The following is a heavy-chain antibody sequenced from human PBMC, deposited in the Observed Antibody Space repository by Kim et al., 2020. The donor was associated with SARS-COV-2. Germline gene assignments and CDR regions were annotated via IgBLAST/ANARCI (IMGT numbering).Heavy chain of an antibody. CDR3: TTLARHILDGPYYYYGMDV. V-gene: IGHV3-15*01. CDR2: IKSKTDGGTT. Sequence: GGSLRLSCAASGFTFSNAWMSWVRQAPGKGLEWVGRIKSKTDGGTTDYAAPVKGRFTISRDDSKNTLYLQMNSLKTEDTAVYYCTTLARHILDGPYYYYGMDVWGQGTTVTVSS. CDR1: GFTFSNAW. D-gene: IGHD2-21*01. J-gene: IGHJ6*02.